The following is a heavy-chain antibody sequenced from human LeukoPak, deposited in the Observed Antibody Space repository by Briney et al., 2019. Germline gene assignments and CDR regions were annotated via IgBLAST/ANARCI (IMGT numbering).Heavy chain of an antibody. J-gene: IGHJ4*02. CDR3: AREVPSRWRASYFDY. V-gene: IGHV3-9*01. CDR2: ISWNSGSI. CDR1: GFTFDDYA. Sequence: GRSLRLSCAASGFTFDDYAMHWVRQAPGKGLEWVSGISWNSGSIGYADSVKGRFTISRDNAKNSLYLQMNSLRAEDTAVYYCAREVPSRWRASYFDYWGQGTLVTASS. D-gene: IGHD1-26*01.